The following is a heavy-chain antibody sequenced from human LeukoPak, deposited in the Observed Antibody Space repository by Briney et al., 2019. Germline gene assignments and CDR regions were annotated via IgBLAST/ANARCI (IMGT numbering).Heavy chain of an antibody. CDR3: ARDGTLLSIWYQLPPFDP. CDR1: GYTFTGYY. Sequence: GASVKVSCKASGYTFTGYYMHWVRQAPGQGLEWIGWINPNSGGTNYAQKFQGRVTMTRDTSISTAYMELSRLRSDDTAVYYFARDGTLLSIWYQLPPFDPWGQGTLVTVSS. CDR2: INPNSGGT. J-gene: IGHJ5*02. V-gene: IGHV1-2*02. D-gene: IGHD2-2*01.